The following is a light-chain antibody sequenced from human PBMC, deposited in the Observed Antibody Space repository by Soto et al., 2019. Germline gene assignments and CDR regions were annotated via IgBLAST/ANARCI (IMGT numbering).Light chain of an antibody. CDR1: QSISSW. CDR3: QQYNSYSPT. J-gene: IGKJ1*01. Sequence: DIQMTQSPCTLSASVGERVTITCRASQSISSWLAWYQQKPGKAPKLLIYDASSLESGVPSRFSGSGSGTEFIFTISSLQPDDFATYYCQQYNSYSPTFGQGTKVDIK. V-gene: IGKV1-5*01. CDR2: DAS.